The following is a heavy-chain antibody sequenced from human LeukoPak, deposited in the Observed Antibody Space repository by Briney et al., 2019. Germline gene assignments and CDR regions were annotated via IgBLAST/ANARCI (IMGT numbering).Heavy chain of an antibody. J-gene: IGHJ1*01. V-gene: IGHV1-69*05. Sequence: SVKVSCKASGGTFSSYAISWVRQAPGHGLEWIGRIIPICGTANYAQKFQGRVTITTDESTSTAYMELSSLRSEDTAVDYWASTWGELWDFWSEGYFQHWGQGTLVTVSS. CDR1: GGTFSSYA. CDR2: IIPICGTA. CDR3: ASTWGELWDFWSEGYFQH. D-gene: IGHD3-3*01.